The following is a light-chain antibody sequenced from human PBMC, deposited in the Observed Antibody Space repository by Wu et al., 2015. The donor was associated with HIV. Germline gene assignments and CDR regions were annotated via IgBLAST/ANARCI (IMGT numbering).Light chain of an antibody. CDR1: QGISSY. CDR3: QQYYSYGT. CDR2: AAS. V-gene: IGKV1-8*01. J-gene: IGKJ1*01. Sequence: AIRITQSPSSLSASTGDRVTITCRASQGISSYLAWYQQKPGKAPKLLIYAASTLQSGVPSRFSGSGSGTDFTLTISCLQSEDFATYYCQQYYSYGTFGQGTKVEIK.